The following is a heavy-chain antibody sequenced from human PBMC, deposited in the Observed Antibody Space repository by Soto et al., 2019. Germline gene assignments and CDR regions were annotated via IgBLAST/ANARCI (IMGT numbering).Heavy chain of an antibody. Sequence: PSETLSLTCAVYGAPFSGYYWTWIRQPPGKGLEWIGEINHTGSTKYNPSLKSRVTISLDTSTNQFSLSLRSVTAADTAVYYCARGREIFGAVTPFEYWGQGTQVTVSS. V-gene: IGHV4-34*01. CDR1: GAPFSGYY. D-gene: IGHD3-3*01. CDR2: INHTGST. J-gene: IGHJ4*02. CDR3: ARGREIFGAVTPFEY.